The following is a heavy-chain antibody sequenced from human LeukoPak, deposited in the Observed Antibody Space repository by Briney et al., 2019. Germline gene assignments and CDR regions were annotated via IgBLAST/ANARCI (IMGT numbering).Heavy chain of an antibody. Sequence: GASVKVSCKASGGTFSSYAISWVRQAPGQGLEWMGGIIPIFGTANYAQKFQGRVTITADKSTSTAYMELRSLRSDDTAVYYCATGPLDWQPYYLAYWGRGTLVTVSS. V-gene: IGHV1-69*06. J-gene: IGHJ4*02. CDR3: ATGPLDWQPYYLAY. CDR2: IIPIFGTA. D-gene: IGHD3-9*01. CDR1: GGTFSSYA.